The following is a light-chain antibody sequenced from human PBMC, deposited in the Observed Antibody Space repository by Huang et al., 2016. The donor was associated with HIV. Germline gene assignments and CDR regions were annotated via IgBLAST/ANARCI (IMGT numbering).Light chain of an antibody. CDR2: GSS. CDR1: RSLSST. J-gene: IGKJ1*01. Sequence: IVMTQSPVTLSVSPGERATLSCRASRSLSSTLAWYQQKPGQAPRLLIYGSSTRASVIPARFSGTGSGTEFTLTISSLQAEDFARYYCQQYNNWPPAFGQGTKVVFK. CDR3: QQYNNWPPA. V-gene: IGKV3-15*01.